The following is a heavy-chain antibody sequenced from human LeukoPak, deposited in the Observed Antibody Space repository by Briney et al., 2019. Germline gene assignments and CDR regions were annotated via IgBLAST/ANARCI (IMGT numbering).Heavy chain of an antibody. Sequence: GSLRLSCAASGFTFSSYSMNWVRQAPGKGLEWVSYISSSSTIYYADSVKGRFTISRDNAKNSLYLQMNSLRAEDTAVYYCARDPGITIFGVVTGYFQHWGQGTLVTVSS. CDR2: ISSSSTI. D-gene: IGHD3-3*01. CDR1: GFTFSSYS. J-gene: IGHJ1*01. CDR3: ARDPGITIFGVVTGYFQH. V-gene: IGHV3-48*01.